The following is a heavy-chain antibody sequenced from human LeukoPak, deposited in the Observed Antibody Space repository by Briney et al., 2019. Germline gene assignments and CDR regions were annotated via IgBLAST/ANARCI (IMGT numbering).Heavy chain of an antibody. V-gene: IGHV3-7*01. CDR2: IKQDGSEK. CDR3: ARDRGYYYDSLFDY. CDR1: GFTFSSYW. Sequence: GGSLRLSCAASGFTFSSYWMSWVRQAPGKGLEWVANIKQDGSEKYYVDSVKGRFTISRDNAKNSLYLQMNSLRAEDTAVYYCARDRGYYYDSLFDYWGQGTLVTVSS. D-gene: IGHD3-22*01. J-gene: IGHJ4*02.